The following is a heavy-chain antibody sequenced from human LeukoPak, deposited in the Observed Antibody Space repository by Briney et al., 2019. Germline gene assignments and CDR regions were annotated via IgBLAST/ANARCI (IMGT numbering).Heavy chain of an antibody. J-gene: IGHJ4*02. CDR1: GYTFIGYY. CDR2: INPNSGGT. V-gene: IGHV1-2*02. D-gene: IGHD3-22*01. CDR3: AGGSYYDNSPLDS. Sequence: ASVKVSCKTSGYTFIGYYIHWVRQAPGQGLEWMGWINPNSGGTNYAQMFQGRVTMTRDTSISTAYMGLSRLRSDDTAVYYCAGGSYYDNSPLDSWGQGTLVTVSS.